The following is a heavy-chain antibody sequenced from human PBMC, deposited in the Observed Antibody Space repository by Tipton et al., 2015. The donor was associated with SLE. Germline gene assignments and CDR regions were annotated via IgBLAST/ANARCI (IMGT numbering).Heavy chain of an antibody. J-gene: IGHJ4*02. CDR1: GYTFTNYY. CDR3: ARMYSRSSGSD. Sequence: QSGAAVKKPGASVKVSCKASGYTFTNYYIHWVRQAPGQGLEWMGMINPSGGRSTYAQKVQGRITMTRDTSTTTVHMELRSLRSDDTAVYYCARMYSRSSGSDWGQGTLVTVSA. V-gene: IGHV1-46*01. CDR2: INPSGGRS. D-gene: IGHD6-6*01.